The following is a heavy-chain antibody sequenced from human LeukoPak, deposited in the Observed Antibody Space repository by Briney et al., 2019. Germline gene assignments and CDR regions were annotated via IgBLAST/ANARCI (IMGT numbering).Heavy chain of an antibody. D-gene: IGHD6-6*01. CDR1: GYTFTGYY. CDR2: INPNSGGT. CDR3: ARDRSIEQLVPLDY. J-gene: IGHJ4*02. Sequence: ASVKVSCKASGYTFTGYYMHWVRQAPGQGLEWRGWINPNSGGTNYAQKFQGRVTMTRDTSISTAYMELSRLSSDDTAVYYCARDRSIEQLVPLDYWGQGTLVTVSS. V-gene: IGHV1-2*02.